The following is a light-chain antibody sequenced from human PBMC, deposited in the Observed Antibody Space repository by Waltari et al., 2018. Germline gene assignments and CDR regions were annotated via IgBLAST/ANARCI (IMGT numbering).Light chain of an antibody. Sequence: EIVLTQSPATLSLSPGERATLSCRASQSVSSYLAWYQQKPGQAPRLRICDASTRATGIPARFSGSGSGTDFTLTISSLEPEDFAVYYCQQRSNWPPITFGQGTRLEIK. CDR2: DAS. CDR3: QQRSNWPPIT. J-gene: IGKJ5*01. V-gene: IGKV3-11*01. CDR1: QSVSSY.